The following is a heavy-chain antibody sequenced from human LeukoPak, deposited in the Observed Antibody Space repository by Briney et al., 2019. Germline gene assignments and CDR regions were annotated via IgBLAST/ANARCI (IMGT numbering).Heavy chain of an antibody. D-gene: IGHD3-10*01. Sequence: EASVKVSCKASGYTFTSYDINWVRQATGQGLEWMGWMNPNSGNTGYAQKFQGRVTMTRNTSISTAYMELSSLRSEDTAVYYCARGEGHYYGSGSYWFDPWGQGTLVTVSS. J-gene: IGHJ5*02. CDR1: GYTFTSYD. CDR3: ARGEGHYYGSGSYWFDP. V-gene: IGHV1-8*01. CDR2: MNPNSGNT.